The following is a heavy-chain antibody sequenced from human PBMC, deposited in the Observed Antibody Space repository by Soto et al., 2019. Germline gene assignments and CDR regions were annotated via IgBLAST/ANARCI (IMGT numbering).Heavy chain of an antibody. CDR1: GLIFSDYH. Sequence: EVQLVESGGGLVQPGGSLRLSCAASGLIFSDYHMDWVRQAPGKGLEWVGRIRRKANSYTTEYAASVKDRFTISRDDSKNSLYLQMNSLKSEDTAVYYCARLGGWSGGSSGMDVWGQGTTVTVSS. CDR3: ARLGGWSGGSSGMDV. CDR2: IRRKANSYTT. D-gene: IGHD6-19*01. J-gene: IGHJ6*02. V-gene: IGHV3-72*01.